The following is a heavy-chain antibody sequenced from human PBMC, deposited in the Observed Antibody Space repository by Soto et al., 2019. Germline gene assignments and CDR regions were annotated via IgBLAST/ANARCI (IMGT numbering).Heavy chain of an antibody. CDR3: ARRPGIAAAGTVVFYYGMDV. CDR1: GYSFTSYW. CDR2: IYPGDSDT. J-gene: IGHJ6*02. D-gene: IGHD6-13*01. Sequence: GEPLKISCKGSGYSFTSYWIGWVRQMPGKGLEWMGIIYPGDSDTRYSPSFQGQVTISADKSISTAYLQWSSLKASDTAMYYCARRPGIAAAGTVVFYYGMDVWGQGTTVTVSS. V-gene: IGHV5-51*01.